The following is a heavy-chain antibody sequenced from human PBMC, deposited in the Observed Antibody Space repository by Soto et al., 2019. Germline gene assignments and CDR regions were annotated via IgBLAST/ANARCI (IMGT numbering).Heavy chain of an antibody. J-gene: IGHJ2*01. D-gene: IGHD4-4*01. Sequence: QVQLVQSGAEVKKPGSSVKVSCKASGGTFSSYAITWVRQAPGQGLEWMGGIIPIFGTANYAQKFQARVTITADESTSTAYMELSSLRSEDTAVYYCARPLWRDDYNWGYFDLWGRGTLVTVSS. CDR3: ARPLWRDDYNWGYFDL. CDR2: IIPIFGTA. V-gene: IGHV1-69*12. CDR1: GGTFSSYA.